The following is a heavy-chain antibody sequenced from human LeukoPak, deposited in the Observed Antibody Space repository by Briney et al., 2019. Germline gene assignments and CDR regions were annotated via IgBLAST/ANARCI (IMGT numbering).Heavy chain of an antibody. J-gene: IGHJ3*02. CDR1: GFTFSSYS. CDR2: ITSNSNCI. V-gene: IGHV3-21*04. CDR3: ARDEVASRGVFDI. D-gene: IGHD5-12*01. Sequence: GGSLRLSCAASGFTFSSYSMNWVRQAPGKGLEWVSSITSNSNCIYYADSVKGRFTISRDNSKNTLFLQMNSLRAEDTAVYYCARDEVASRGVFDIWGQGTMVTVSP.